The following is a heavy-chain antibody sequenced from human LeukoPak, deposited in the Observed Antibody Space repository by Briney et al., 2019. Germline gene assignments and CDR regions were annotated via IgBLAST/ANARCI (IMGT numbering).Heavy chain of an antibody. Sequence: PSETLSLTCTVSGDSISSTSYYWGWIRQPPGKGLQWIGTIFYTGSTYYNPSLKSRVTISVDTSKNQFSLKLSSVTAADTAVYYCASEGDGWHFDYWGQGTLVTVSS. V-gene: IGHV4-39*01. CDR3: ASEGDGWHFDY. J-gene: IGHJ4*02. CDR1: GDSISSTSYY. D-gene: IGHD5-24*01. CDR2: IFYTGST.